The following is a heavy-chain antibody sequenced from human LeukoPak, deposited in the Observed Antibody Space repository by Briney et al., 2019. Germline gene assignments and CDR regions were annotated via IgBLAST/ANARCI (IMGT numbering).Heavy chain of an antibody. CDR1: GFTFGDYA. Sequence: GGSLRLTCTASGFTFGDYAMSWVRQAPGKGLEWVGFIRSKVYGGTTEYAASVKGRFSISRDDSKSIAYLQMNSLKTEDTAVYYCTGSYGYGPYVYWGHGTLVTVSS. CDR2: IRSKVYGGTT. J-gene: IGHJ4*01. CDR3: TGSYGYGPYVY. V-gene: IGHV3-49*04. D-gene: IGHD5-18*01.